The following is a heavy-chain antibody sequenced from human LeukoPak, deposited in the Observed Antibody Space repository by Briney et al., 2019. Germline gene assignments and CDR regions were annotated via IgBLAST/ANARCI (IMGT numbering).Heavy chain of an antibody. CDR1: GGSISSTGYY. V-gene: IGHV4-39*01. D-gene: IGHD3-10*01. J-gene: IGHJ4*02. Sequence: SETLSLTCTVSGGSISSTGYYWAWIRQPPGRGLEWIATIYYSGTTYYNPSLKSRVTISVDTSKNQFSLKLSSVTAADTAVYYCARSRRFDYFESWGQGAVVTVSS. CDR3: ARSRRFDYFES. CDR2: IYYSGTT.